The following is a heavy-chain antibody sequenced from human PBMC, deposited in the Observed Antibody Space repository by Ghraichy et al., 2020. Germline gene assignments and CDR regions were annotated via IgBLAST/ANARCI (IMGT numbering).Heavy chain of an antibody. Sequence: GGSLRLSCAASGFTFSRYWMSWVRQAPGKGLELVANIKEDGSEKYYIDSVKGRFIISRDNAKNSLYLQMSRLSAEDTALYYCARDPWIREWLDWGQGTLVTVSS. D-gene: IGHD6-19*01. J-gene: IGHJ4*02. CDR1: GFTFSRYW. CDR2: IKEDGSEK. CDR3: ARDPWIREWLD. V-gene: IGHV3-7*03.